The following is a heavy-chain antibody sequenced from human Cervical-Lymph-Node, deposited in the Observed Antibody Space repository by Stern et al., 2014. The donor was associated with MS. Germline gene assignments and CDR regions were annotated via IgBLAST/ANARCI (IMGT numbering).Heavy chain of an antibody. Sequence: QVQLVPYGAEVKKPGGSVKVSCKASGYTFTSYGISWVRQAPGKGLEWVGSISAYNGNTNYAQKLQGRVTMTTDKSTSTAYMELRSLRSDDTAVYYCARDLAASGAFDIWGQGTMVTVSS. CDR2: ISAYNGNT. V-gene: IGHV1-18*01. CDR1: GYTFTSYG. D-gene: IGHD6-13*01. CDR3: ARDLAASGAFDI. J-gene: IGHJ3*02.